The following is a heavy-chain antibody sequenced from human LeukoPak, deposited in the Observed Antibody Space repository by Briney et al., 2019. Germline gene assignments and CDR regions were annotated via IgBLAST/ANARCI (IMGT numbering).Heavy chain of an antibody. J-gene: IGHJ4*02. CDR3: ARATSANEYSYGFHFDY. V-gene: IGHV1-69*13. CDR1: GTTFRSYA. CDR2: IIPSFGTV. D-gene: IGHD5-18*01. Sequence: ASVKVSCTASGTTFRSYAINWVRQAPGQGLEWMGAIIPSFGTVKYAQEYQGRVKMTADESTSTAYMDLNYLRSDDTAVYFCARATSANEYSYGFHFDYWGQGTLVTVSS.